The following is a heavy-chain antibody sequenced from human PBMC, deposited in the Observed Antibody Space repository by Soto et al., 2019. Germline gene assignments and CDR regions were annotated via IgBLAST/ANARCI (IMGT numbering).Heavy chain of an antibody. CDR1: GYTFTSYA. J-gene: IGHJ6*03. CDR2: INAGNGNT. V-gene: IGHV1-3*01. Sequence: ASVKVSCKASGYTFTSYAMHWVRQAPGQRLEWMGWINAGNGNTKYSQKFQGRVTITRDTSASTAYMELSSLRSEDTAVYYCAREYTGTTPPAYYYYYMDVWGKGTTVTVSS. D-gene: IGHD1-7*01. CDR3: AREYTGTTPPAYYYYYMDV.